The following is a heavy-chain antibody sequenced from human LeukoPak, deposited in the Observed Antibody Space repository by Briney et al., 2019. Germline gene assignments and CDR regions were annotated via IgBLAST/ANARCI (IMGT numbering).Heavy chain of an antibody. V-gene: IGHV6-1*01. CDR3: ARGNNWGDHRYSGMDV. D-gene: IGHD7-27*01. Sequence: HSQTLSLTCAISGDSVSNNNAAWNWIRQSPSRGLEWLGRTYLRSNWYSDYAVSVKGRISINPDTSKNQFSLQLDSVTPDDTAVYYCARGNNWGDHRYSGMDVWGQGTTVTVSS. J-gene: IGHJ6*02. CDR2: TYLRSNWYS. CDR1: GDSVSNNNAA.